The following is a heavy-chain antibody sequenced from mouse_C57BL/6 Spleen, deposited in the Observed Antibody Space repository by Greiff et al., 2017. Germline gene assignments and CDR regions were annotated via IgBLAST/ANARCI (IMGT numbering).Heavy chain of an antibody. Sequence: DVMLVESGGGLVQPGGSLKLSCAASGFTFSDYYMYWVRQTPEKRLEWVAYISNGGGSTYYPDTVKGRFTISRDNAKNTLYLQMSRLKSEDTAMYYCARSLSGYGGYFDYWGQGTTLTVSS. V-gene: IGHV5-12*01. J-gene: IGHJ2*01. CDR2: ISNGGGST. CDR1: GFTFSDYY. D-gene: IGHD2-2*01. CDR3: ARSLSGYGGYFDY.